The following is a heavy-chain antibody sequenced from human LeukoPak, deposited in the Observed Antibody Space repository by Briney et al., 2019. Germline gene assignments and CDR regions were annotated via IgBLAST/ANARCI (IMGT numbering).Heavy chain of an antibody. D-gene: IGHD2-2*01. V-gene: IGHV1-69*13. CDR2: IILILCTA. CDR3: ARGNIVVVPAAIEDYYYDGMDV. CDR1: GGTFSSYA. Sequence: ASVKVSCKASGGTFSSYAISWVRQAPGQGLEWMGGIILILCTANYAQKFQGRVTITADESTSTAYMELSSLRSEDTAVYYCARGNIVVVPAAIEDYYYDGMDVWGQGTTVTLSS. J-gene: IGHJ6*02.